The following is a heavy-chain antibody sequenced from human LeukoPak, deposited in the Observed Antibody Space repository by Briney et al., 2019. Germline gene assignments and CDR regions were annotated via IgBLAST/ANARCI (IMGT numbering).Heavy chain of an antibody. CDR1: GFTFSSYA. CDR3: AKRVGGVNNFDY. Sequence: PGGSPRLSCAASGFTFSSYAMNWVRQAPGKGLEWVSVISGSGGTTYYADSVKGRFTISRDNSKNMLYLQMNSLRAEDTAVYYCAKRVGGVNNFDYWGQGTLVTVSS. V-gene: IGHV3-23*01. D-gene: IGHD3-16*01. CDR2: ISGSGGTT. J-gene: IGHJ4*02.